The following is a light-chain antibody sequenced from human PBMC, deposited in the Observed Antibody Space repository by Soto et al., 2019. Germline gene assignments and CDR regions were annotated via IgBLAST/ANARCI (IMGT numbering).Light chain of an antibody. Sequence: QPVLTQSPSASASLGASVKLTCTLSSGHSSYAIAWHQQQPEKGPRYLMKLNSDGSHSKGDGIPDRFSGSSAGAERYLPISSLQSEDEADYYCQTWGTGILVFGGGTQLTVL. V-gene: IGLV4-69*01. J-gene: IGLJ2*01. CDR3: QTWGTGILV. CDR1: SGHSSYA. CDR2: LNSDGSH.